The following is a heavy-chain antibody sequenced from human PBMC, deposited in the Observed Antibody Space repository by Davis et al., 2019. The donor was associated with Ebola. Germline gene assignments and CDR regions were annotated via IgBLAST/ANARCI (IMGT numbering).Heavy chain of an antibody. Sequence: GGSLRLSCAASGFTFSSYWMSWVRQAPGKGLEWVAVISYDGSNKYYADSVKGRFTISRDNSKNTLYLQMNSLRAEDTAVYYCARDFGTRIDYWGQGTLVTVSS. CDR1: GFTFSSYW. J-gene: IGHJ4*02. D-gene: IGHD3-16*01. V-gene: IGHV3-30*03. CDR2: ISYDGSNK. CDR3: ARDFGTRIDY.